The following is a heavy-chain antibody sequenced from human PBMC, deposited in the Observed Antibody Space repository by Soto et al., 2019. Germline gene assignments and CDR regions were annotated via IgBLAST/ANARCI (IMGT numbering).Heavy chain of an antibody. D-gene: IGHD2-2*02. CDR3: ARAAIYVLRLIRFDP. Sequence: SETLSLTCAVYGGSFSGYYWSWIRQPPGKGLEWIGEINHSGSTNYNPSLKSRVTISVDTSKNQFSLKLSSVTAADTAVYYCARAAIYVLRLIRFDPWGQGTLVTVS. CDR2: INHSGST. J-gene: IGHJ5*02. V-gene: IGHV4-34*01. CDR1: GGSFSGYY.